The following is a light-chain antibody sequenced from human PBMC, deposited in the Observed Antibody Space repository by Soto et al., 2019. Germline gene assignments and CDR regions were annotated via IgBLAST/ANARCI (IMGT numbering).Light chain of an antibody. Sequence: EVVMTQSPASLSVSPGERATLSCRASQSVGINVAWYQQKPGQAPRLLIYGASTRATGSPDRFSASGSATEFTLTISSLLSEDCAVYYCQQYNDWPRTFGQGNKVDIK. J-gene: IGKJ1*01. CDR1: QSVGIN. V-gene: IGKV3-15*01. CDR2: GAS. CDR3: QQYNDWPRT.